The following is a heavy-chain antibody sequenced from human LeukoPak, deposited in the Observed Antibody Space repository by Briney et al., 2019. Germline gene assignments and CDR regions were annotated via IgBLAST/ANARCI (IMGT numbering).Heavy chain of an antibody. J-gene: IGHJ3*02. Sequence: ASVKVSCKASGYTFTSYGISWVRQAPGQGLEWMGWISAYNGSTNYAQKLQGRVTMTTDTSTSTAYMELSSLRSEDTAVYYCARDLGYSSSFLAFDIWGQGTMVTVSS. D-gene: IGHD6-13*01. CDR2: ISAYNGST. CDR3: ARDLGYSSSFLAFDI. CDR1: GYTFTSYG. V-gene: IGHV1-18*01.